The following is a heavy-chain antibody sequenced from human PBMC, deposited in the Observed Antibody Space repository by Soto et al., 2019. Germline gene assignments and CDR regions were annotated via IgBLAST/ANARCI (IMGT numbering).Heavy chain of an antibody. CDR2: IYPGDSDT. J-gene: IGHJ4*02. CDR1: GYSFTSYW. V-gene: IGHV5-51*01. Sequence: GESLKISCKGSGYSFTSYWIGWVRQMPGKGLEWMGIIYPGDSDTRYSPSFQGQVTISADKSISTAYLQWSSLKASDTAMYYCARMGLDFDWMDSYYFDYWGQGTLVTVS. CDR3: ARMGLDFDWMDSYYFDY. D-gene: IGHD3-9*01.